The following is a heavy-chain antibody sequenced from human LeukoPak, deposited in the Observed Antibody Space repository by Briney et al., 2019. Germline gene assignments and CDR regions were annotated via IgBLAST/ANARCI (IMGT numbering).Heavy chain of an antibody. CDR1: GFTFSSCA. CDR3: ARGHLHFDY. Sequence: GGSLRLSCAASGFTFSSCAMHWVRQAPGKGLEWVAVISYDGSNKYYADSVKGRFTISRDNSKNTLYLQMNSLRAEDTAVYYCARGHLHFDYWGQGTLVTVSS. CDR2: ISYDGSNK. V-gene: IGHV3-30*04. J-gene: IGHJ4*02.